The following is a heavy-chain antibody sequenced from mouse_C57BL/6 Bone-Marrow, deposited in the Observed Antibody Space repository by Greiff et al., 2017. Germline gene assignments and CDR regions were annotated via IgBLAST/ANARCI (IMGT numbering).Heavy chain of an antibody. CDR2: LDPSDSYT. J-gene: IGHJ2*01. V-gene: IGHV1-50*01. D-gene: IGHD2-4*01. CDR1: GYTFTSYW. CDR3: ARTGRLQLDFDY. Sequence: VQLQQPGAELVKPGASVKLSCKASGYTFTSYWMQWVKQRPGQGLEWIGELDPSDSYTNYTQKFKGKAPLTVDTSASTAYMQLSSLTTEDSAVYDCARTGRLQLDFDYWGQGTTLTVSS.